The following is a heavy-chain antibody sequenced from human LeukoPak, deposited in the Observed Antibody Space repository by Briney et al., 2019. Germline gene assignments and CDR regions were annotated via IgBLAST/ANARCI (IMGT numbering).Heavy chain of an antibody. J-gene: IGHJ1*01. CDR1: GFTFSTYW. CDR2: IKEDGSRE. Sequence: PGGSLRLSCAASGFTFSTYWMTWVRQAPGKGLEWVANIKEDGSREYYVDSVKGRFTISRDNAKNSLYLQMDSLTAEDTAVYYCARDSPEYGAYVSWGQGTLVSVSS. V-gene: IGHV3-7*01. D-gene: IGHD5-12*01. CDR3: ARDSPEYGAYVS.